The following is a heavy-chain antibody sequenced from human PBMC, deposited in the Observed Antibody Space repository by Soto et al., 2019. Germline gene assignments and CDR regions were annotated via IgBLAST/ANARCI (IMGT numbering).Heavy chain of an antibody. D-gene: IGHD2-21*02. Sequence: QVQLQQWGAGLLKPSETLSLTCAVHGGSFSGYYWSWTRQPPGKALEWIGEIHHTGSTNYNPSLKSRVTISVDTSKSQFCLKLGSVTAADTAGYYCARMALGSCGDDCIDLDCWGQGTLVTVTS. CDR2: IHHTGST. CDR1: GGSFSGYY. J-gene: IGHJ4*02. CDR3: ARMALGSCGDDCIDLDC. V-gene: IGHV4-34*01.